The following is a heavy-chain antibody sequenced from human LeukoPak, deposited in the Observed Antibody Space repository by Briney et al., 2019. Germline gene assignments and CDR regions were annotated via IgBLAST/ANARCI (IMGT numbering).Heavy chain of an antibody. J-gene: IGHJ4*02. V-gene: IGHV4-59*08. Sequence: SETLSLTCAVSGASFSDYYWSWIRQPPGKGLEWIGDLSYSGNASYNPSLKSRVTMSADTSKNQFSLKLTSVTAADTALYYCARHAYSDPGYFDLWGQGTWVTVSS. CDR2: LSYSGNA. CDR3: ARHAYSDPGYFDL. CDR1: GASFSDYY. D-gene: IGHD5-12*01.